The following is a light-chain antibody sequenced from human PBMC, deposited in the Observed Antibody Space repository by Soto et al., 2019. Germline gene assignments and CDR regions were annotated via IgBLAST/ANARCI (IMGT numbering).Light chain of an antibody. CDR1: QSVISNY. Sequence: IVLSQSPGTVSLSPGERATLSCRASQSVISNYLAWFQQKPGQAPRLLIYGASSRATGIPDRFSGSGSGTDFTLTISRLEPEDFAVYYCQQYHGTPLTFGQGTKVDIK. J-gene: IGKJ1*01. CDR3: QQYHGTPLT. V-gene: IGKV3-20*01. CDR2: GAS.